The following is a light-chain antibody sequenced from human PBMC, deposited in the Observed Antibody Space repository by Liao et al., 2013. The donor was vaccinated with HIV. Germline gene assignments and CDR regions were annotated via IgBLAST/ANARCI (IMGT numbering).Light chain of an antibody. CDR2: QDT. Sequence: SYDLTQPPSVSVSPGQTASISCSGDNLGEKSASWYQQKPGQSPVLVIYQDTKRPSGIPERFSGSNYGNTATLTISGTQAMDEADYYCQAWDTSTASYVFGTGTKVTVL. J-gene: IGLJ1*01. CDR1: NLGEKS. CDR3: QAWDTSTASYV. V-gene: IGLV3-1*01.